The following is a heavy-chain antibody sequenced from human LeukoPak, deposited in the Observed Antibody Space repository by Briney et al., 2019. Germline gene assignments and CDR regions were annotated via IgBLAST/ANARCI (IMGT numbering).Heavy chain of an antibody. V-gene: IGHV3-11*04. CDR3: ARGSRWSPLDY. D-gene: IGHD4-23*01. Sequence: KTGGSLRLSCAASGFTFSDYYMSWIRQAPGKGLEWVSYISSGGGTIYYADSVKGRFTISRDNAKNSLYLQMNSLRAEDTAVYYCARGSRWSPLDYWGQGTLVTVSS. CDR2: ISSGGGTI. CDR1: GFTFSDYY. J-gene: IGHJ4*02.